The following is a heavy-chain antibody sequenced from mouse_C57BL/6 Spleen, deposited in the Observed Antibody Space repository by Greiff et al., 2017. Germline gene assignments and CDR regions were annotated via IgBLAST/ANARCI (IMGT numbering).Heavy chain of an antibody. V-gene: IGHV1-58*01. CDR3: AREGLGLGETWFAY. Sequence: EVQLQQSGAELVRPGSSVKMSCKTSGYTFTSYGINWVKQRPGQGLEWIGYIYIGNGYTEYTEKFKGKATLTSDTSSSTAYMQLSRLTSEDSAIYVCAREGLGLGETWFAYWGQGTLVTVSA. CDR1: GYTFTSYG. J-gene: IGHJ3*01. CDR2: IYIGNGYT. D-gene: IGHD4-1*01.